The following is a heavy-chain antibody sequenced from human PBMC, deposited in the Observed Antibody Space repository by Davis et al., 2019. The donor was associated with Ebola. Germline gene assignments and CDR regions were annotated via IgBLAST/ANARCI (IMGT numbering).Heavy chain of an antibody. CDR2: ISSTSYYI. V-gene: IGHV3-21*01. J-gene: IGHJ4*02. CDR1: GSTFSAHT. Sequence: GESLKISCAASGSTFSAHTMNWVRQAPGKGLEWVSTISSTSYYINYADSVKGRFTISRDNAKNSLFLQMKSLRIEDTAVYYCTRGNWNYPNWGQGTLVTVSS. D-gene: IGHD1-7*01. CDR3: TRGNWNYPN.